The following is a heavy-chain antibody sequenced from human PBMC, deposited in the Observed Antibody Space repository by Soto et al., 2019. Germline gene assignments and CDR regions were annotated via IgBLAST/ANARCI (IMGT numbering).Heavy chain of an antibody. CDR1: GGSMSSSSYY. CDR3: ARSRYCSGGSCYFFAWFDP. Sequence: SXTLSLTCTVSGGSMSSSSYYWCWIRQPPGKVLELIGSIYYSGSTYYNPSLKSRVTISVDTSKNQFSLKLSSVTAADTAVYYCARSRYCSGGSCYFFAWFDPWGQGTLVTVSS. J-gene: IGHJ5*02. D-gene: IGHD2-15*01. CDR2: IYYSGST. V-gene: IGHV4-39*01.